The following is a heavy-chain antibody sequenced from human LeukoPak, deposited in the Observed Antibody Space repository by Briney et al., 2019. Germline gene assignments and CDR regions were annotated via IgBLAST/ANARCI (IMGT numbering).Heavy chain of an antibody. CDR1: GFKFTEYG. V-gene: IGHV3-33*01. CDR2: IWFDESSE. Sequence: PGGSLRLSCAASGFKFTEYGMHWVRQAPGQGLEWVALIWFDESSEYYADSVKGRFSTSRDNSKNTLYLQMNSLRAEDTAVYYCARKAATSPNSWFDPWGQGTLVTVSS. D-gene: IGHD2/OR15-2a*01. CDR3: ARKAATSPNSWFDP. J-gene: IGHJ5*02.